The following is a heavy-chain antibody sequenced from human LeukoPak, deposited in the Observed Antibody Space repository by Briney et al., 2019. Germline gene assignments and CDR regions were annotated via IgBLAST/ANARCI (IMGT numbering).Heavy chain of an antibody. J-gene: IGHJ3*02. CDR3: ARTESRSGYYYIDDAFDI. Sequence: PPQTRSLTCTVSGGSISSGRFYWSWIRQPAGKGLEWIGRIYTSGSTNYNPSLKSRVTISVDTSKNQFSLKLSSVTAADTAVYYCARTESRSGYYYIDDAFDIWGQGTMVTVSS. CDR1: GGSISSGRFY. D-gene: IGHD3-22*01. V-gene: IGHV4-61*02. CDR2: IYTSGST.